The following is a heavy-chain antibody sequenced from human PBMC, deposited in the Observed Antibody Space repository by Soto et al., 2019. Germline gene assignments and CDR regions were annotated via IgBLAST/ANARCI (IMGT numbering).Heavy chain of an antibody. CDR3: AREGSPTDADYYYYGMDV. Sequence: QVQLVQSGAEVKKPGSSVKVSCKASGGTFSSYAISWVRQAPGQGLEWMGGIIPIFGTANYAQKFQGRVTITADKSTSTAYMELSSLRSEDTAVYYCAREGSPTDADYYYYGMDVWSQGTTVTASS. J-gene: IGHJ6*02. CDR2: IIPIFGTA. CDR1: GGTFSSYA. V-gene: IGHV1-69*06. D-gene: IGHD6-6*01.